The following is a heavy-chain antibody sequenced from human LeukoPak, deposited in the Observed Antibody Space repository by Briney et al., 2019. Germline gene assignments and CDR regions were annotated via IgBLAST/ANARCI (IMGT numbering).Heavy chain of an antibody. J-gene: IGHJ3*02. CDR3: ARRNSGSFFDI. D-gene: IGHD1-7*01. V-gene: IGHV4-39*01. Sequence: SETLSLTCTVSGGSISSTSYYWGWIRQPPGKGLEWIGSISYSGTTYNNPSLKSRGTISVDTSKTQFFLKLSSVTAADTAVYYCARRNSGSFFDIWGQGTMVTVSS. CDR1: GGSISSTSYY. CDR2: ISYSGTT.